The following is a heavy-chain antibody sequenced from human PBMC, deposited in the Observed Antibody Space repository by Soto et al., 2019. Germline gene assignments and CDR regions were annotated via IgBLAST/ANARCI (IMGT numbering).Heavy chain of an antibody. Sequence: VQLVESGGGLVQPGGSLRLSCAASGFLFHTYWMFWVRQAPRKGLLWVARIKSDGSSTNYADSVKGRFTISRDNAKNTLYLQMTSLRAEDTAVYYCAIGGGDYNYLDYWGQGILVTVSS. CDR3: AIGGGDYNYLDY. J-gene: IGHJ4*02. CDR2: IKSDGSST. CDR1: GFLFHTYW. V-gene: IGHV3-74*01. D-gene: IGHD3-9*01.